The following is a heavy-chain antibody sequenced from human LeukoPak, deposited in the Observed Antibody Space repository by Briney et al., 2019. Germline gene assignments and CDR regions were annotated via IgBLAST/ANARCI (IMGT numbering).Heavy chain of an antibody. CDR3: ARRGPGDHFDY. D-gene: IGHD4-17*01. CDR1: GFTFSNYW. V-gene: IGHV3-7*01. Sequence: GGSLRLSCAASGFTFSNYWTSWVRQAPGKGLEWVANIKQDGSEKYYVDSVKGRFTISRDSAKNALYLQMDSLRAEDTAVYYCARRGPGDHFDYWGQGTLVTVSS. CDR2: IKQDGSEK. J-gene: IGHJ4*02.